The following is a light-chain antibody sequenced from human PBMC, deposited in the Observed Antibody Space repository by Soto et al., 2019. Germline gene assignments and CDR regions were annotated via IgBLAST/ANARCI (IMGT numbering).Light chain of an antibody. CDR3: QQYGSLSWT. V-gene: IGKV3-20*01. J-gene: IGKJ1*01. CDR2: GAS. Sequence: EVVLTQSPGSLSLSPGERATLSCRACQSVMSNYLSWYQQKPGQPPRLLIYGASSRATGIPDRFSGSGSGTDFTLTISRLEPEDFAMYYCQQYGSLSWTFGQGTKVDIK. CDR1: QSVMSNY.